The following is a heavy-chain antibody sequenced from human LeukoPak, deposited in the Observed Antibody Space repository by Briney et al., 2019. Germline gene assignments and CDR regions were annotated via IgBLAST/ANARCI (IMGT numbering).Heavy chain of an antibody. D-gene: IGHD4-23*01. V-gene: IGHV3-21*01. CDR3: ARDGDYGGRGDY. J-gene: IGHJ4*02. CDR2: ISSSSSYI. Sequence: SGGSLRLSCAASGFTFSSYSMNWVRQAPGKGLEWVSSISSSSSYIYYADSVEGRFTISRDNAKNSLYLQMNSLRAEDTAVYYCARDGDYGGRGDYWGQGTLVTVSS. CDR1: GFTFSSYS.